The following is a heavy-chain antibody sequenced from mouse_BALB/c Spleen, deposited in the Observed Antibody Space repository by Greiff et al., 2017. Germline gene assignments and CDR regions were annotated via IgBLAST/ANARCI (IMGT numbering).Heavy chain of an antibody. J-gene: IGHJ2*01. D-gene: IGHD2-4*01. Sequence: VKLVESGAELARPGASVKLSCKASGYTFTSYWMQWVKQRPGQGLEWIGAIYPGDGDTRYTQKFKGKATLTADKSSSTAYMQLSSLASEDSAVYYCARSGDYDEGYWGQGTTLTVSS. CDR1: GYTFTSYW. CDR3: ARSGDYDEGY. V-gene: IGHV1-87*01. CDR2: IYPGDGDT.